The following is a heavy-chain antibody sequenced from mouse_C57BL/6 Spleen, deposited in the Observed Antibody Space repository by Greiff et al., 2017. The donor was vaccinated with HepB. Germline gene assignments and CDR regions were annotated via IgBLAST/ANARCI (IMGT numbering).Heavy chain of an antibody. V-gene: IGHV1-72*01. CDR3: ARSGNYFDC. D-gene: IGHD3-1*01. J-gene: IGHJ2*01. CDR2: IDLDSGGT. Sequence: QAQLQQPGAELVKPGASVKLSCKASGYTFTSYWMHWVKQRPGRGLEWIGRIDLDSGGTKYIEKFKSKATVIVDKPSSTASMQLSCLTSEDSAVYYCARSGNYFDCWGQGATLTVSS. CDR1: GYTFTSYW.